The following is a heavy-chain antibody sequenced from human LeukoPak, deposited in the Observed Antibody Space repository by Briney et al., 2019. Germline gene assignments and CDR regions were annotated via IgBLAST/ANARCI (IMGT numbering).Heavy chain of an antibody. CDR1: GFTFDDYA. J-gene: IGHJ6*03. V-gene: IGHV3-23*01. D-gene: IGHD6-19*01. CDR3: AKRKEGYSSGWIQSYYYYYYMDV. Sequence: GGSLRLSCAVSGFTFDDYAMHWVRQVPGKGLEWVSGISGSGGSTYYADSVKGRFTISRDNSKNTLYLQMNSLRAEDTAVYYCAKRKEGYSSGWIQSYYYYYYMDVWGKGTTVTISS. CDR2: ISGSGGST.